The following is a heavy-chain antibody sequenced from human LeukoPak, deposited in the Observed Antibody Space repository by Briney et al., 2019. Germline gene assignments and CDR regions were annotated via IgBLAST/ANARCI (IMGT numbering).Heavy chain of an antibody. CDR3: ARGKTPLSKEASYYFDY. D-gene: IGHD3-16*02. Sequence: GGSLRLSCAASGLTFSNYWMSWVRQAPGKGLEWVANIKQDGSEKYYVNSVKGRFTISRDNAKNSLYLQMNSLRAEDTAVYYCARGKTPLSKEASYYFDYWGQGTLVTVSS. CDR1: GLTFSNYW. J-gene: IGHJ4*02. V-gene: IGHV3-7*01. CDR2: IKQDGSEK.